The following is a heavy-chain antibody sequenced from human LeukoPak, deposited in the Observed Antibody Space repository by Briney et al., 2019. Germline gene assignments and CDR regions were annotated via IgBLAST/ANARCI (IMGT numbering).Heavy chain of an antibody. CDR2: IDSFGNTM. D-gene: IGHD2-15*01. J-gene: IGHJ4*02. V-gene: IGHV3-74*01. CDR1: GFTFSSHW. CDR3: AKDQLNRFCSGGSCSITHDY. Sequence: GGSLRLSCEASGFTFSSHWMHWVRQDPGRGLLWVSRIDSFGNTMGYADFVKGRFIISRDNAKNTLYLEMNSLREEDTAVYYCAKDQLNRFCSGGSCSITHDYWGQGTLVTVSS.